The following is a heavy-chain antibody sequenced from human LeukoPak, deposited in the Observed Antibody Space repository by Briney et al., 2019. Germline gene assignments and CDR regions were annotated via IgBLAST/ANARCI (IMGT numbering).Heavy chain of an antibody. V-gene: IGHV1-24*01. CDR2: FDPEDGET. D-gene: IGHD6-13*01. Sequence: ASVKVSCKVSGYTLTELSMHWVRQAPGKGLEWMGGFDPEDGETIYAQKFQGRVTMTEDTSTDTAYMELSSLRSEDTAVYYCATDRQQLVPWWYFDLWGRGTLVTVSS. J-gene: IGHJ2*01. CDR1: GYTLTELS. CDR3: ATDRQQLVPWWYFDL.